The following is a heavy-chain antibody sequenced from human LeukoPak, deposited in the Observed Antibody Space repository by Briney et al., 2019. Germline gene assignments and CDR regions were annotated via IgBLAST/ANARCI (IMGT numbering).Heavy chain of an antibody. V-gene: IGHV1-2*02. CDR3: ARDGITMVRGVTTKAVDY. CDR1: GYTFTGYY. D-gene: IGHD3-10*01. J-gene: IGHJ4*02. CDR2: INPNSGGT. Sequence: ASVKASCKASGYTFTGYYMHWVRQAPGQGLEWMGWINPNSGGTNYAQKFQGRVTMTRDTSISTAYMELSRLGSDDTAVYYCARDGITMVRGVTTKAVDYWGQGTLVTVSS.